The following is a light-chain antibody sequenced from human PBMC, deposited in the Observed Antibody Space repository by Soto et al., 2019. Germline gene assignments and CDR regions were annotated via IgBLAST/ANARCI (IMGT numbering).Light chain of an antibody. Sequence: EIVMTQSPATLSVSPGERATLSCRASQRVSNNLGWYQQKPGQAPRLLIYGASTRATGIPARFSGSGSGAEFPLTISSLQSEDFAVYYCQQYNNWPLTFGGGTKVEIK. CDR1: QRVSNN. V-gene: IGKV3-15*01. CDR2: GAS. J-gene: IGKJ4*01. CDR3: QQYNNWPLT.